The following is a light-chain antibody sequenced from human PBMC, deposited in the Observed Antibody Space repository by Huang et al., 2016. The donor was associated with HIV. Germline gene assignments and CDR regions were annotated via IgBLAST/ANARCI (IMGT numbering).Light chain of an antibody. CDR2: GAA. CDR3: QQYGSPPT. CDR1: HSVNY. J-gene: IGKJ4*01. Sequence: EIVLTQSPGTLSLSPGERATPSCRASHSVNYLAWYQQKPGQAPRLLIYGAASRATVIPDRFSGSGYATDFTLTISRLEPEDFAVYHYQQYGSPPTVGGGTKVEIK. V-gene: IGKV3-20*01.